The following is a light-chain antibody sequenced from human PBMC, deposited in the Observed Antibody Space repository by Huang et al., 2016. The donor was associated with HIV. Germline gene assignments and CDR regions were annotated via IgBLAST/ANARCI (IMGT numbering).Light chain of an antibody. Sequence: IQLTQSPSSLSASVGDRVTITCRASQGISNSLVWYQQKPGRAPKRLIYTASTLQSGVTSMFSGSGSGTDFTLTISSLQPEDSATYYCQQFSSYSPLTFGGGTKVEIK. CDR1: QGISNS. CDR2: TAS. CDR3: QQFSSYSPLT. V-gene: IGKV1-9*01. J-gene: IGKJ4*01.